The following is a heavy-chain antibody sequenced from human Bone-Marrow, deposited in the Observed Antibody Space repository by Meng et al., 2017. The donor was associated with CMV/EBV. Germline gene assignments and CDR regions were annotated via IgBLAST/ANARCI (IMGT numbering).Heavy chain of an antibody. CDR2: INWNGGST. D-gene: IGHD6-6*01. V-gene: IGHV3-20*04. CDR1: GFTFDDYG. CDR3: AKVEYSSSY. J-gene: IGHJ4*02. Sequence: GESLKISCAASGFTFDDYGMSWVRQAPGKGLEWVSGINWNGGSTGYADSVKGRFTISRDNAKNSLYLQMNSLRAEDTAVYYCAKVEYSSSYWGQGTLVTVSS.